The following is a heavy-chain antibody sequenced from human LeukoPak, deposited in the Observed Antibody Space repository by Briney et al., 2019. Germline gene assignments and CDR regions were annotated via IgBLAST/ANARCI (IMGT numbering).Heavy chain of an antibody. D-gene: IGHD2-2*02. V-gene: IGHV1-18*01. CDR2: ITTYNDDT. CDR3: ARLFRSCTGSSCYTACPAY. CDR1: GYTFTNYA. J-gene: IGHJ4*02. Sequence: ASVKVSCKASGYTFTNYAISRVRQAPGQGLEWMGWITTYNDDTNYGQNFQGRVTMTTDTSPGTAFMELKSLRADHTAIYYCARLFRSCTGSSCYTACPAYGDQGTLVTVSS.